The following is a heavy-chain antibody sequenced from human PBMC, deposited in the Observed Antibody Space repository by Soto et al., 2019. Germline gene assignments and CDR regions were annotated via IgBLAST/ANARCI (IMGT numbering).Heavy chain of an antibody. CDR3: ARGRRYYDSSGFGWFDP. CDR2: IYYSGST. D-gene: IGHD3-22*01. V-gene: IGHV4-59*01. J-gene: IGHJ5*02. Sequence: PSETLSLTCTVFGGSISSYYWSWIRQPPGKGLEWIGYIYYSGSTNYNPSLKSRVTISVDTSKNQFSLKLSSVTAADTAVYYCARGRRYYDSSGFGWFDPWGQGTLVTVSS. CDR1: GGSISSYY.